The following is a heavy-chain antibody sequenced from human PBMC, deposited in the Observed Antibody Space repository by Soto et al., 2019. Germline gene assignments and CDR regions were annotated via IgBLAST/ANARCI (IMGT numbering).Heavy chain of an antibody. CDR1: LLTWRSHG. CDR2: ISYDGSNK. CDR3: AKDLTWDLPYYYYYGMDV. J-gene: IGHJ6*02. D-gene: IGHD3-9*01. Sequence: RCMRLSCAACLLTWRSHGMHWVRQAPGKGLEWVAVISYDGSNKYYADSVKGRFTISRDNSKSTLYLQMNSLRAEDTAVYYCAKDLTWDLPYYYYYGMDVWAQATTVTVSS. V-gene: IGHV3-30*18.